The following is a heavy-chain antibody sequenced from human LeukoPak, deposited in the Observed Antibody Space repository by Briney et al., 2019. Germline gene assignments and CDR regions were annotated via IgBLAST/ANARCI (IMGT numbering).Heavy chain of an antibody. CDR1: GFTVSSNY. J-gene: IGHJ4*02. V-gene: IGHV3-53*01. Sequence: GGSLRLSRVVSGFTVSSNYMSWVRQAPGKGLEWVSVLYSGGNTYHADSVKGRFTISRDNSKNTLYLQMNSLRAEDTAVYYCAREGASSSFGYWGQGTLATVSS. CDR2: LYSGGNT. CDR3: AREGASSSFGY. D-gene: IGHD6-13*01.